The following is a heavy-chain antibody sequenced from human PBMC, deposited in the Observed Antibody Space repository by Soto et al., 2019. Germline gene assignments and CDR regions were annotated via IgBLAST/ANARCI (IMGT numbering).Heavy chain of an antibody. CDR1: GFTFSSYA. CDR2: IYDDGSNT. CDR3: VRGFSGFDT. Sequence: GGSLRLSCAASGFTFSSYAMHWVRQAPGKGLVWVSGIYDDGSNTNYADSVKGRFTISRDNAKNTLYLQMNTLRVDDTAVYHSVRGFSGFDTWGQGTLVTVSS. V-gene: IGHV3-74*01. J-gene: IGHJ5*01.